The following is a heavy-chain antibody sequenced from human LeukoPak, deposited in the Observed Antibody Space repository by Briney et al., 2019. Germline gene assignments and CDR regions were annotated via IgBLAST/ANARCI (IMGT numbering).Heavy chain of an antibody. J-gene: IGHJ4*02. CDR3: AREIWFGEFVFDY. V-gene: IGHV3-33*01. CDR1: GFTFSSYG. D-gene: IGHD3-10*01. CDR2: IWYDGSNK. Sequence: GGSLRLSCAASGFTFSSYGMHWVRQAPGKGLEWVAVIWYDGSNKYYADSVKGRFTISRDNSKNTLYLQMNSLRAEDTAVYYCAREIWFGEFVFDYWGQGTLVTVSS.